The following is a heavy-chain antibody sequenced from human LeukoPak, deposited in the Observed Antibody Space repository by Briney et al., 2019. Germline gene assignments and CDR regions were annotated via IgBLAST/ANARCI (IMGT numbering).Heavy chain of an antibody. Sequence: PSETLSLTCAVYGGSFSGYYWSWIRQPPGKGLEWIGEINHSGSTNYNPSLKSRVTISVDTSKNQFSLKLSSVTAADTAVYYCARVGRITMVRGNLIDYWGQGTLVTVSS. CDR3: ARVGRITMVRGNLIDY. V-gene: IGHV4-34*01. J-gene: IGHJ4*02. D-gene: IGHD3-10*01. CDR1: GGSFSGYY. CDR2: INHSGST.